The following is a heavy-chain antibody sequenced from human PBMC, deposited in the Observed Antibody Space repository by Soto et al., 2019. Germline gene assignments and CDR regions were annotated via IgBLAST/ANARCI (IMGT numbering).Heavy chain of an antibody. D-gene: IGHD3-9*01. CDR1: GGTLSSYA. Sequence: SSVKVSCKASGGTLSSYAISWVRQAPGQGLEWMGGIIPIFGTANYAQKFQGRVTITADESTSTAYMELSSLRSEDTAVYYCSRSFDWLLEDPYGMDVWGQGTTVAVYS. CDR3: SRSFDWLLEDPYGMDV. V-gene: IGHV1-69*13. CDR2: IIPIFGTA. J-gene: IGHJ6*02.